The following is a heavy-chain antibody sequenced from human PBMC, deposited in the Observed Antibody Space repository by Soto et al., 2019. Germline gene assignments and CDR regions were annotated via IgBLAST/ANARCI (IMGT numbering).Heavy chain of an antibody. CDR2: IFTSGNT. CDR3: ASGRLVSRYYGLDV. D-gene: IGHD6-6*01. V-gene: IGHV4-4*07. Sequence: PSETLSITCTVSGGSMNDYYWSWIRQPAGKGLEWIGRIFTSGNTNYNPSLRSRLTMSVDTSTNQVSLRLTSVTAADTAVYYCASGRLVSRYYGLDVWGQGTTVTVSS. CDR1: GGSMNDYY. J-gene: IGHJ6*02.